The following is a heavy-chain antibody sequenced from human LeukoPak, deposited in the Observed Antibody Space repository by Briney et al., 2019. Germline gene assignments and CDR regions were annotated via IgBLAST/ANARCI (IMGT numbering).Heavy chain of an antibody. V-gene: IGHV4-30-2*01. Sequence: SQTLSLTCTVAGGSISSGDYYSTWIRQPPGKGLEWIGYIYHSGSTYYNPSLKSRVTILLGRSKNQISLKLRSVTAADTAVYYCARSPYSGSYSDFDFWGQGTLVTVSS. CDR1: GGSISSGDYY. D-gene: IGHD1-26*01. CDR2: IYHSGST. J-gene: IGHJ4*02. CDR3: ARSPYSGSYSDFDF.